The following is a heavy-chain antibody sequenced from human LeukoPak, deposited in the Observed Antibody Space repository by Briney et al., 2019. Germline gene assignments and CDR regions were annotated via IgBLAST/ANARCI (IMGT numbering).Heavy chain of an antibody. D-gene: IGHD2-15*01. CDR1: GFTLSSYA. CDR2: ISGSGGST. CDR3: AKPNGRLLPSYYFDY. J-gene: IGHJ4*02. V-gene: IGHV3-23*01. Sequence: GGSLRLSCEASGFTLSSYAMSWVRQAPGKGLEWVSAISGSGGSTYYADSVKGRFTISRDNSKNTLYLQMNSLRAEDTAVYYCAKPNGRLLPSYYFDYWGQGTLVTVSS.